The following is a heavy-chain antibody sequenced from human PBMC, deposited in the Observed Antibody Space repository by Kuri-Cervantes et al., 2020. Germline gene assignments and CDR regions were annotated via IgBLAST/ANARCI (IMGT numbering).Heavy chain of an antibody. CDR2: INPSGGST. V-gene: IGHV1-46*01. D-gene: IGHD2-2*01. CDR1: GYTFTSYY. J-gene: IGHJ5*02. CDR3: ARDGYCSSTSWKGWFDP. Sequence: ASVKVSCKASGYTFTSYYMHWVRQAPGQGLEWMGIINPSGGSTSYAQKFQGRVTMTRDTSTSTVHMELSSLRSEDTAVYYCARDGYCSSTSWKGWFDPWGQGTLVTVSS.